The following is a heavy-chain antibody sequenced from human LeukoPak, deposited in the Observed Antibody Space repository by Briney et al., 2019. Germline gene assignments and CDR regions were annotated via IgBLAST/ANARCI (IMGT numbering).Heavy chain of an antibody. CDR2: ISAYNGNT. D-gene: IGHD2-2*01. CDR1: GYTFTSYG. J-gene: IGHJ6*03. V-gene: IGHV1-18*01. CDR3: ARDRAGTIVVVPAAPGHYYMDV. Sequence: ASVKVSCKASGYTFTSYGISWLRQAPGHGLEWMGWISAYNGNTNYAQKLQGRVTMTTDTSTSTAYMELSSLRSEDTAVSYCARDRAGTIVVVPAAPGHYYMDVWGKGTTVTVSS.